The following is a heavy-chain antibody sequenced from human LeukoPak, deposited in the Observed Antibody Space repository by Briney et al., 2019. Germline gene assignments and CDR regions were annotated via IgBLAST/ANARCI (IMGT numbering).Heavy chain of an antibody. D-gene: IGHD6-19*01. CDR2: ISYDGSNK. V-gene: IGHV3-30*04. J-gene: IGHJ6*03. CDR1: GFTFTSYT. CDR3: AIARVARTSYYYYFMDV. Sequence: PGRSLRLSCAASGFTFTSYTMHWVRQAPGKGLEWVAVISYDGSNKYYADSVKGRFTISRDNSKNTLYLQMNSLRAEDTAVYYCAIARVARTSYYYYFMDVWGKGTTVTVSS.